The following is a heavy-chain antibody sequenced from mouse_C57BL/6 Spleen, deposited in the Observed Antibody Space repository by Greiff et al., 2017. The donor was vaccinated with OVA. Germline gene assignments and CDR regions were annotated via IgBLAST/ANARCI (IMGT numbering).Heavy chain of an antibody. D-gene: IGHD1-1*01. CDR1: GFTFSDYG. V-gene: IGHV5-17*01. CDR3: ARGLLTTVVAPMDY. J-gene: IGHJ4*01. CDR2: ISSGSSTI. Sequence: EVHLVESGGGLVKPGGSLKLSCAASGFTFSDYGMHWVRQAPEKGLEWVAYISSGSSTIYYADTVKGRFTISRDNAKNTLFLQMTSLRSEDTAMYYCARGLLTTVVAPMDYWGQGTSVTVSS.